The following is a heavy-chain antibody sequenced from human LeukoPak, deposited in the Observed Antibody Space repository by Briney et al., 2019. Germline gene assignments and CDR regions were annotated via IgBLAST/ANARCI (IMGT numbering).Heavy chain of an antibody. CDR1: GGSISSYY. D-gene: IGHD1/OR15-1a*01. V-gene: IGHV4-59*01. CDR3: ARGNSPTPWFDP. Sequence: PSETLSLTCTVSGGSISSYYWTWIRQPPGKGLEWIGYIYYSETTRYNPSLKSRVTISVDTSKNQFSLNLSPVTAADTAVYYCARGNSPTPWFDPWGQGTLVTVS. J-gene: IGHJ5*02. CDR2: IYYSETT.